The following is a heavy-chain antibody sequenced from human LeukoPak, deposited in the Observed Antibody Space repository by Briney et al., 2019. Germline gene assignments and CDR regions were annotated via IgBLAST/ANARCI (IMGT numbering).Heavy chain of an antibody. V-gene: IGHV3-23*01. D-gene: IGHD5-12*01. J-gene: IGHJ4*02. CDR1: GFTFSSYS. Sequence: PGGSLRLSCAASGFTFSSYSMNWVRQAPGKGLEWVSAISGSGGSTYYADSVKGRFTISRDNSKNTLYLQMNSLRAEDTAVYYCANERGYSGYDWDYWGQGTLVTVSS. CDR3: ANERGYSGYDWDY. CDR2: ISGSGGST.